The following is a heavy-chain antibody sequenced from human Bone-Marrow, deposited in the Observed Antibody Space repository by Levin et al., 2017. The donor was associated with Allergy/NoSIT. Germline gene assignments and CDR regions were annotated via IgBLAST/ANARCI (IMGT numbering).Heavy chain of an antibody. D-gene: IGHD1/OR15-1a*01. J-gene: IGHJ4*02. Sequence: LRLSCTVSGGSISSGGNYWSWIRQQPGKGLEWIGYIYHSGNPYYNPSLKSRVMISVDTSKNPFSLKVSPVTAADTAVYYGTGEDGSTSDYWGQGILVTVSS. CDR3: TGEDGSTSDY. CDR1: GGSISSGGNY. CDR2: IYHSGNP. V-gene: IGHV4-31*03.